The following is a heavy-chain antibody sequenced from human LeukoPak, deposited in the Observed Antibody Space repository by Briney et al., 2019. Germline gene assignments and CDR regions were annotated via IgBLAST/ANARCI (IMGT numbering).Heavy chain of an antibody. J-gene: IGHJ4*02. CDR2: IYSGGST. D-gene: IGHD5-12*01. CDR3: AGRGSSGTGVDY. V-gene: IGHV3-53*01. Sequence: GGSLRLSCAASGFTVSTKFMGWVRQAPGKGREWVSIIYSGGSTQYADSVKGRFTISRDTSKNTLYLQMNSLRAEDTAVYYCAGRGSSGTGVDYWGQGTLVTVSS. CDR1: GFTVSTKF.